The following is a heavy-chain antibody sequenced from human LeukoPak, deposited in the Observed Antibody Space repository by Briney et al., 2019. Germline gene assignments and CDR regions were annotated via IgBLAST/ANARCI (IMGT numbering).Heavy chain of an antibody. CDR1: GGSINNYY. J-gene: IGHJ5*02. D-gene: IGHD2-21*01. CDR3: ARYYCIGNYCYSTNWFDT. V-gene: IGHV4-59*12. CDR2: FYSGGRS. Sequence: SETLSLTCAAPGGSINNYYWSWIRQPPGKGLEWIGYFYSGGRSNFNPSLTSRVTMSVDTSKNQFFLELSSVTAADTAVYFCARYYCIGNYCYSTNWFDTWGQGTLVTVSS.